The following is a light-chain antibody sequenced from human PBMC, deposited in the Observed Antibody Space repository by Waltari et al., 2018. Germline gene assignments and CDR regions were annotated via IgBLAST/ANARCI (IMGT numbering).Light chain of an antibody. CDR2: AVS. V-gene: IGKV1-12*01. CDR3: QQGSSFPAT. Sequence: EIQMTQSPSSVSASVGDRVTLTCRAGQDISSALAWYQQKPGQAPNLLIYAVSSMETGVPARFSGSGSGTDFTLTISSLQPEDLATYYCQQGSSFPATFGQGTKVEIK. J-gene: IGKJ1*01. CDR1: QDISSA.